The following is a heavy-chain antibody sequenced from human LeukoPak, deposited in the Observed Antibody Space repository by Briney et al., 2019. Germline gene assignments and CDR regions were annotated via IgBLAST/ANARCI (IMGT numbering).Heavy chain of an antibody. D-gene: IGHD6-19*01. Sequence: GESLKISCKGSGYSFTNYWIGWVRQMPGKGLEWMGIIYPGDSDTRYSPSFQGQVTISADKSISTAYLQWSSLKASDTAMYYCATRGVAGIPFAEYFPHWGQGTLVTVSS. J-gene: IGHJ1*01. CDR3: ATRGVAGIPFAEYFPH. CDR1: GYSFTNYW. CDR2: IYPGDSDT. V-gene: IGHV5-51*01.